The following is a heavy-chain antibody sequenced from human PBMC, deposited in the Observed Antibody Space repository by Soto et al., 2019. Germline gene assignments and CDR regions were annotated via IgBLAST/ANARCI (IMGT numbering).Heavy chain of an antibody. J-gene: IGHJ5*02. CDR1: GFTFSSYS. CDR2: ISSSSSYI. Sequence: GGSLGLSCAASGFTFSSYSMNWVRQAPGKGLEWVSSISSSSSYIYYADSVKGRFTISRDNAKNSLYPQMNSLRAEDTAVYYCARGPRREYSGYAHPWGQGTLVTVSS. V-gene: IGHV3-21*01. CDR3: ARGPRREYSGYAHP. D-gene: IGHD5-12*01.